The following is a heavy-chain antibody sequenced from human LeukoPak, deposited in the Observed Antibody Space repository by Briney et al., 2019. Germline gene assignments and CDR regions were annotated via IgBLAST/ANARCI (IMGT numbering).Heavy chain of an antibody. Sequence: PSETLSLTCTVSGGSISSGSYYWSWIRQPAGKGLEWIGRIYTSGSTNYNPSLKSRVTISVDTSKNQFSLKLSSVTAADTAVYYCARYYSKYEAHYYMDVWGKGTTVTVSS. CDR2: IYTSGST. CDR1: GGSISSGSYY. J-gene: IGHJ6*03. D-gene: IGHD4-11*01. CDR3: ARYYSKYEAHYYMDV. V-gene: IGHV4-61*02.